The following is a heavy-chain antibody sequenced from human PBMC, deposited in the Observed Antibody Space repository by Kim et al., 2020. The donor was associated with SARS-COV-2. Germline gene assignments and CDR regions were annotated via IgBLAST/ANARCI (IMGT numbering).Heavy chain of an antibody. Sequence: SETLSLTCTVSGGSISSSSYYWGWIRQPPGKGLEWIGSIYYSGSTYYNPSLKSRVTISVDTSKNQFSLKLSSVTAADTAVYYCARYISGDQLLSSGDYWGQGTLVTVSS. CDR2: IYYSGST. D-gene: IGHD2-2*01. J-gene: IGHJ4*02. CDR3: ARYISGDQLLSSGDY. CDR1: GGSISSSSYY. V-gene: IGHV4-39*01.